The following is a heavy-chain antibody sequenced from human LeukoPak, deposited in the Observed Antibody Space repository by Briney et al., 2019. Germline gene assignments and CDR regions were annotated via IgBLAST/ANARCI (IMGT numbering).Heavy chain of an antibody. CDR3: ARGTRPNIVATIDY. CDR2: ISYDGSNK. CDR1: GFTFSSYA. V-gene: IGHV3-30-3*01. D-gene: IGHD5-12*01. Sequence: GGSLRLSCAASGFTFSSYAMHWVRQAPGKGLEWVAVISYDGSNKYYADSVKGRFTISRDNSKNTLYLQMNSLRAEDTAVYYCARGTRPNIVATIDYWGQGTLVTVSS. J-gene: IGHJ4*02.